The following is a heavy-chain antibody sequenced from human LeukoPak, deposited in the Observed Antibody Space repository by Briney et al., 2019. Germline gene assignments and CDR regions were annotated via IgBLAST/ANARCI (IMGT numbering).Heavy chain of an antibody. CDR3: ARATVVAGYCTTTRCYKPFDI. V-gene: IGHV1-8*03. CDR2: MNPNSANT. Sequence: ASVKVSCKASGYTFTNYDINWVRQATGQGLECMGWMNPNSANTGYSQKFQGRVTFTRDTSISTAYMELSSLRSEDTAVYFCARATVVAGYCTTTRCYKPFDIWGQGTMVTVSS. CDR1: GYTFTNYD. J-gene: IGHJ3*02. D-gene: IGHD2-2*02.